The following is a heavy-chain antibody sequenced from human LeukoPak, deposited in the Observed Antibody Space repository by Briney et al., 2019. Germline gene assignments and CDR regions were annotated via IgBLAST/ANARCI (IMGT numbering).Heavy chain of an antibody. J-gene: IGHJ5*02. V-gene: IGHV1-2*02. Sequence: ASVKVSCKASGYTFTGYYMHWVRQAPVQGLEWMGWSNPNSGGTNYAQKFQGRVTMTRDTSISTAYMELSRLRSDDTAVYYCARENVYSSSSGSNWFDPWGQGTLVTVSS. CDR2: SNPNSGGT. CDR1: GYTFTGYY. CDR3: ARENVYSSSSGSNWFDP. D-gene: IGHD6-6*01.